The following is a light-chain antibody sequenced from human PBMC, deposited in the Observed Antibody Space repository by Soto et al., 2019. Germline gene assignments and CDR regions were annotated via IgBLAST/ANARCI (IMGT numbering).Light chain of an antibody. CDR3: QQGFSRPRT. J-gene: IGKJ1*01. Sequence: DIQMTQSQSSLSASVGDRVIITCRASQSIRSDLNWYQQRPGKAPKLLIYTTSNLESDVPSRFSGSGSGTDFTLTINNLQPGDFATYICQQGFSRPRTFGQGTTVEIK. V-gene: IGKV1-39*01. CDR1: QSIRSD. CDR2: TTS.